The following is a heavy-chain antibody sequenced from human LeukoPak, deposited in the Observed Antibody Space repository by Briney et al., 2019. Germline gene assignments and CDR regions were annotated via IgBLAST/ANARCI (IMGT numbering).Heavy chain of an antibody. D-gene: IGHD3-3*01. V-gene: IGHV1-69*13. CDR3: ARVGRFLEWLLSTPNYYYYGMDV. CDR2: IIPIFGTA. Sequence: SVKVSCKASGGTFISYAISWVRQAPGQGLEWMGGIIPIFGTANYAQKFQGRVTITADESTSTAYMELSSLRSEDTAVYYCARVGRFLEWLLSTPNYYYYGMDVWGQGTTVTVSS. J-gene: IGHJ6*02. CDR1: GGTFISYA.